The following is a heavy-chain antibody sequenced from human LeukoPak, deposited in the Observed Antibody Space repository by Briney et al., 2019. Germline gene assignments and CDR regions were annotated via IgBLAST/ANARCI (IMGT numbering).Heavy chain of an antibody. Sequence: PSETLSLTCTVSGGSISSYYWSWIRQPAGKGLEWIGRIYTSGSTNYNPSLKSRVTISVDTSKNQFSLKLSSVTAADTAVYYCARGGCSSTTCYYYYYYMDVWGKGTTVTVSS. CDR1: GGSISSYY. V-gene: IGHV4-4*07. CDR2: IYTSGST. D-gene: IGHD2-2*01. J-gene: IGHJ6*03. CDR3: ARGGCSSTTCYYYYYYMDV.